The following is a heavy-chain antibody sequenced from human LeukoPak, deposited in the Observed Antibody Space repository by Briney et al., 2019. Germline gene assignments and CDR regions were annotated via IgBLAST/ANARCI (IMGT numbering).Heavy chain of an antibody. J-gene: IGHJ4*02. Sequence: ASVKVSCKASGGTFSSYAISWVRQAPGQGLEWMGGISTYNGRTNYAPNFQDRVTMTSDRSTSTAYMELRSLRSDDTAVYYCARLNSTHLFDTIYHQLDYWGQGALVTVSS. CDR2: ISTYNGRT. CDR3: ARLNSTHLFDTIYHQLDY. D-gene: IGHD2/OR15-2a*01. CDR1: GGTFSSYA. V-gene: IGHV1-18*01.